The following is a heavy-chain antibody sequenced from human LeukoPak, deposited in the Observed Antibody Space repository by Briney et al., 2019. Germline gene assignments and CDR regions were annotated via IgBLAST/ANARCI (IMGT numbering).Heavy chain of an antibody. CDR1: GFTFSSYW. D-gene: IGHD2-2*01. J-gene: IGHJ4*02. Sequence: AGGSLRLSCAAPGFTFSSYWMTWVRQAPGKGLEWVANIKQDGSGKYYVDSVKGRFTISRDNAKNSLYLQMNSLRAEDTAVYYCARGNACDYWGQGTLVTVSS. CDR3: ARGNACDY. V-gene: IGHV3-7*01. CDR2: IKQDGSGK.